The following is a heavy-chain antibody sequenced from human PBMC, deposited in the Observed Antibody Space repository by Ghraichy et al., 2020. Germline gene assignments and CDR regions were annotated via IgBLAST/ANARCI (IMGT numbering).Heavy chain of an antibody. CDR2: ISSSSSTI. J-gene: IGHJ6*02. CDR3: ARDRDCSGGSCYYYYYYGMDV. Sequence: GSLRLSCAASGFTFSSYSMNWVRQAPGKRLEWVSYISSSSSTIYYADSVKGRFTISRDNAKNSLYLQMNSLRDEDTAVYYCARDRDCSGGSCYYYYYYGMDVWGQGTTVTVSS. V-gene: IGHV3-48*02. D-gene: IGHD2-15*01. CDR1: GFTFSSYS.